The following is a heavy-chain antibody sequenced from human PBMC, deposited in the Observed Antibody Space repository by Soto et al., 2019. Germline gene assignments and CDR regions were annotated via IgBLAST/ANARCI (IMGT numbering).Heavy chain of an antibody. CDR3: ARVYCSGGSGYHLDQ. CDR2: INSDGMST. Sequence: GESLKISCAASGFTFSIYWTHGVRQAPGKVLVLVSRINSDGMSTSXXDSVKGRXXISRYNAKNTXYLQMXILRAEDTAVYYCARVYCSGGSGYHLDQWGQGT. CDR1: GFTFSIYW. V-gene: IGHV3-74*01. D-gene: IGHD2-15*01. J-gene: IGHJ4*02.